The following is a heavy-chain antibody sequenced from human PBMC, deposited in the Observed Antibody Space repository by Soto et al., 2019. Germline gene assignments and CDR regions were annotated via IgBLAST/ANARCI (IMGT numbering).Heavy chain of an antibody. V-gene: IGHV2-5*02. CDR1: GFSPSTSGVG. CDR2: IYWDDDK. D-gene: IGHD5-18*01. CDR3: AHLKKYSYGYWAPVTYYYDY. J-gene: IGHJ4*02. Sequence: GSGPTLVNPTQTLSLACTFSGFSPSTSGVGGGWIRQPPGKAPDWLALIYWDDDKRYSPSLKSRLTITKDTSKNQVVLTMTNMDPVDTATYYCAHLKKYSYGYWAPVTYYYDYWGQGTLVTVSS.